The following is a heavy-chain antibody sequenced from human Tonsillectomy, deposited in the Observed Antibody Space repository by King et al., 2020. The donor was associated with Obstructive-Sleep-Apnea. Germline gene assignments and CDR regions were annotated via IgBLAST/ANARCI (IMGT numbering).Heavy chain of an antibody. J-gene: IGHJ4*02. CDR1: GFTFSDYS. CDR3: ARARYYYASGNQNFDY. D-gene: IGHD3-10*01. Sequence: VQLVESGGGVVQPGRSLTLSCAASGFTFSDYSFHWVRQAPGKGLEWMAVVTYDGTGTYYADSVKGRFTISRDNSKNTLYLRGNSLRTEDTAVYYCARARYYYASGNQNFDYWGQGTLITVSS. V-gene: IGHV3-30*04. CDR2: VTYDGTGT.